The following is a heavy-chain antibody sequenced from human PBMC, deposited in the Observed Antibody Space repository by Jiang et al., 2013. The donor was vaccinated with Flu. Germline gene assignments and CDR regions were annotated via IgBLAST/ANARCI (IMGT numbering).Heavy chain of an antibody. D-gene: IGHD6-13*01. CDR1: GGSVKIGSYY. V-gene: IGHV4-61*01. CDR2: MYYTGST. J-gene: IGHJ4*02. CDR3: AKDRAAAPRALDS. Sequence: GPGLVKPSETLSLTCTVSGGSVKIGSYYWSWVRQPPGKGLEWIGYMYYTGSTNYNPSLKSRVTISIDSSKNQFSLNLTSVTAADTAVYYCAKDRAAAPRALDSWGQGTLVTVSS.